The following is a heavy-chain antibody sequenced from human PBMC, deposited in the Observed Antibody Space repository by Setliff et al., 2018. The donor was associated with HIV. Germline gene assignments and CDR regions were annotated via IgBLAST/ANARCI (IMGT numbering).Heavy chain of an antibody. CDR2: INHSGST. CDR3: ARGATLLPGYSDRWEYFYMDV. J-gene: IGHJ6*03. D-gene: IGHD5-12*01. Sequence: ASETLSLTCAVYGGSFSEYYWSWIRQSPGKGLEWIGEINHSGSTHYNPPLKSRATISVDTSKNQFSPRLNSVTVADTAVYYCARGATLLPGYSDRWEYFYMDVWGKGTTVTVSS. CDR1: GGSFSEYY. V-gene: IGHV4-34*01.